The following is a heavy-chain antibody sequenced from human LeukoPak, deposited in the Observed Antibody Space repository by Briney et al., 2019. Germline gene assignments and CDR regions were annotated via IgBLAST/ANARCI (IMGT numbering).Heavy chain of an antibody. CDR3: AGSLAWNYVGDY. Sequence: GGSLRLSCAASGFTVSSNYMSWVRQAPGKGLEWVSLSYSGGNTYYADSVKDRFTISRDSSKNTLYLQMNSLRAEDTAVYFCAGSLAWNYVGDYWGQGTLVTVSS. D-gene: IGHD1-7*01. CDR2: SYSGGNT. V-gene: IGHV3-66*01. J-gene: IGHJ4*02. CDR1: GFTVSSNY.